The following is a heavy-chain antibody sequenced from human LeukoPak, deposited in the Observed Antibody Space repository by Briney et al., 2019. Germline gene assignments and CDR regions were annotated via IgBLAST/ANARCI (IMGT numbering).Heavy chain of an antibody. J-gene: IGHJ6*03. Sequence: GGSLRLSCAASEFSVGSNYMTWVRQAPGKGLEWVSLIYSGGSTYYADSVKGRFTISRDNSKNTLFLQMNSLRAEDTAVYYCAKGGSITMVRGPDYYYYMDVWGKGTTVTISS. V-gene: IGHV3-66*01. CDR2: IYSGGST. CDR1: EFSVGSNY. D-gene: IGHD3-10*01. CDR3: AKGGSITMVRGPDYYYYMDV.